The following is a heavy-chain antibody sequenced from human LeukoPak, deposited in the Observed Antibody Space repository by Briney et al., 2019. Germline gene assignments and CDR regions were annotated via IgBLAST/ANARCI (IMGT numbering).Heavy chain of an antibody. CDR3: AKDLLYYGSGSYYVDGY. CDR1: GFTFSSYA. J-gene: IGHJ4*02. V-gene: IGHV3-23*01. D-gene: IGHD3-10*01. CDR2: ISGSGGST. Sequence: PGGSLRLSCAASGFTFSSYAMSWVRQAPGKGLEWVSAISGSGGSTYYADSVKGRFTISRDNSKNTLYLQMNSLRAEDTAVYYCAKDLLYYGSGSYYVDGYWGQGTLVTVPS.